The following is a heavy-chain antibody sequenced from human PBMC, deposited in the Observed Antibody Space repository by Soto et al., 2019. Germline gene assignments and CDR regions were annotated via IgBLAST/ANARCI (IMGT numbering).Heavy chain of an antibody. J-gene: IGHJ5*02. CDR2: IYYSGST. CDR3: ARRYCSSTSCYILEP. Sequence: SETLSLTCTVSGGSISSYYWSWIRQPPGKGLEWIGYIYYSGSTNYNPSLKSRVTISVDTSKNQVSLKLSSVTAADTAIYYCARRYCSSTSCYILEPWGQGTLVTVSS. V-gene: IGHV4-59*08. CDR1: GGSISSYY. D-gene: IGHD2-2*02.